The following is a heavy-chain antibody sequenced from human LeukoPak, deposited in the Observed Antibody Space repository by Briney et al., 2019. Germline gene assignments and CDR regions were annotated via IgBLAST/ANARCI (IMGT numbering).Heavy chain of an antibody. D-gene: IGHD3-22*01. CDR3: AKGSSGYFLDL. J-gene: IGHJ5*02. Sequence: GGSLRLSCAVSGITLSNYGMSWVRQAPGKGLEWVAGISDSGGSTKYADSVKGRFTISRDNRKNTLYLQMNSLRADDTALYYCAKGSSGYFLDLWGQGTLVTVSS. CDR1: GITLSNYG. CDR2: ISDSGGST. V-gene: IGHV3-23*01.